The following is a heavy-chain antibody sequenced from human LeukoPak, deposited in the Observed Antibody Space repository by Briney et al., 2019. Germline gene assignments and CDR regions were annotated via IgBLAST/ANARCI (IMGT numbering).Heavy chain of an antibody. D-gene: IGHD6-13*01. Sequence: GGSLRLSCAASGFTVSSNYMSWVRQAPGKGLEWVSVIYSGGSTYYADSVKGRFTISRDNSKNTLYLQMNSLRAEDTAVYYCARECSSWDHDAFDIWGQGTMVTVSS. CDR2: IYSGGST. J-gene: IGHJ3*02. V-gene: IGHV3-66*01. CDR3: ARECSSWDHDAFDI. CDR1: GFTVSSNY.